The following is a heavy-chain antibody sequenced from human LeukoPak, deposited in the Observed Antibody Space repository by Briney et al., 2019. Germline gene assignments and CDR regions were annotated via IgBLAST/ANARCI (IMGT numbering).Heavy chain of an antibody. CDR1: GFTFSSYA. CDR3: ATRVVWGSNP. CDR2: ISGSGGST. D-gene: IGHD3-16*01. V-gene: IGHV3-23*01. Sequence: GGSLRLSCAASGFTFSSYAMSWVRQAPGKGLEWVSAISGSGGSTYYADSVKGRFTISRDNAKNSLYLQMNSLRADDTAVYYCATRVVWGSNPWGQGTLVTVSS. J-gene: IGHJ4*02.